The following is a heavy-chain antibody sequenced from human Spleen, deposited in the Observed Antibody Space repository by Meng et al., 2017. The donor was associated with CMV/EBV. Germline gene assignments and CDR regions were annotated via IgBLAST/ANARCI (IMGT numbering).Heavy chain of an antibody. CDR3: ARPVGTYLGYYGTDV. D-gene: IGHD3-16*01. CDR1: GGSISTSTYY. J-gene: IGHJ6*02. Sequence: GSLRLSCTVSGGSISTSTYYWGWIRQPPGKGLEWIGSIYYGGSTYYNPSLRSRVTISVDTSKNQFSLKLSSVTAADTAVYYCARPVGTYLGYYGTDVWGQGTTVTVSS. V-gene: IGHV4-39*01. CDR2: IYYGGST.